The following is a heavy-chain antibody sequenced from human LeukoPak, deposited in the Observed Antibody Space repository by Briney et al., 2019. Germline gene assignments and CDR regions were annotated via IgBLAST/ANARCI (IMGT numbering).Heavy chain of an antibody. V-gene: IGHV1-2*02. CDR2: INPNSGGA. J-gene: IGHJ5*02. CDR3: ARAPNQYSYGKGSWFDP. CDR1: GDTFTGYY. Sequence: ASVKVSCKASGDTFTGYYMHWVRQAPGQGLEWMGWINPNSGGANYAQKFQGRVTMTRDTSISTAHMELSRLRSDDTAVYYCARAPNQYSYGKGSWFDPWGQGTLVTVSS. D-gene: IGHD5-18*01.